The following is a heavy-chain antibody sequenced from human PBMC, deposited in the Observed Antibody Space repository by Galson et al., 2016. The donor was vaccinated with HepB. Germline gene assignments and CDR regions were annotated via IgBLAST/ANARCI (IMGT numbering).Heavy chain of an antibody. CDR3: AKDRGLHHWFFDL. J-gene: IGHJ2*01. Sequence: SLRLSCAASGFTFSSYAMSWVRQAPGKGLEWVSGISDSGSTSYHTDSVKGRFIISRDSSKNTPYLQMNSLRAEDTAVYYCAKDRGLHHWFFDLWGRGTPVTVSS. CDR1: GFTFSSYA. V-gene: IGHV3-23*01. D-gene: IGHD2-15*01. CDR2: ISDSGSTS.